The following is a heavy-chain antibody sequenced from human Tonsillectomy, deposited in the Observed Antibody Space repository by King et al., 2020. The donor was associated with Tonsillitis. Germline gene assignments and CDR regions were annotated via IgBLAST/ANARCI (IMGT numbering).Heavy chain of an antibody. CDR3: AGVRGSTWYAEIDF. Sequence: VQLVESGAEVKKPGDSEKVSCKASGDIFTDYYIHWVRQAPAQGLEWMGWINPDSGDTRYAQKFQGRVIITSDTSVSTAFMELSSLTSDDTAVYYCAGVRGSTWYAEIDFWGQGTLVTVSA. CDR2: INPDSGDT. D-gene: IGHD6-13*01. J-gene: IGHJ4*02. CDR1: GDIFTDYY. V-gene: IGHV1-2*02.